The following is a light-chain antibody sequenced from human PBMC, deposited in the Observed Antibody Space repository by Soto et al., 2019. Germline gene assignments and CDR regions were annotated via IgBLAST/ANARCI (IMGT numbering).Light chain of an antibody. Sequence: EIVLTQSPGTLSLSPGERATLSCRASQSVSSSYLAWYQQKPGQAPRLLIYGASSRATGIPDRFSGSGSGTAFTLPISRLEPEDFAVYYCQQYGSSPSLTFGGGTKVEIK. CDR1: QSVSSSY. V-gene: IGKV3-20*01. CDR3: QQYGSSPSLT. CDR2: GAS. J-gene: IGKJ4*01.